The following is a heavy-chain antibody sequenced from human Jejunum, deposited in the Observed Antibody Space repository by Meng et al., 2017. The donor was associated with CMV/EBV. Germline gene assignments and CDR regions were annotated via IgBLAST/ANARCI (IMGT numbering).Heavy chain of an antibody. CDR2: ISWNSGSI. D-gene: IGHD1-7*01. V-gene: IGHV3-9*01. J-gene: IGHJ4*02. CDR1: GSA. CDR3: AKAPSGGWNYFFYFDN. Sequence: GSAMDLVRPVPGKGLEWVSGISWNSGSIGYADSVKGRFTISRDNAKNSLFLQINSLRAEDTALYYCAKAPSGGWNYFFYFDNWGQGTLVTVSS.